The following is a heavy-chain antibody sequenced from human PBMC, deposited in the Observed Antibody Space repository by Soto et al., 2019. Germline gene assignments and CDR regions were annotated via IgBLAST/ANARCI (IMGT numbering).Heavy chain of an antibody. Sequence: QVQLVQSGAEVKKPGASVKVSCEASGGTFNTYTINWVRQAPGRGLEWVGQIVPMYDSVNYAENFQGRVTITADNSTKTAYMELTSLRSEDTALYCCAMWRSYSGIYCFDYWGQGTLVTGSS. J-gene: IGHJ4*02. V-gene: IGHV1-69*06. CDR3: AMWRSYSGIYCFDY. D-gene: IGHD1-26*01. CDR1: GGTFNTYT. CDR2: IVPMYDSV.